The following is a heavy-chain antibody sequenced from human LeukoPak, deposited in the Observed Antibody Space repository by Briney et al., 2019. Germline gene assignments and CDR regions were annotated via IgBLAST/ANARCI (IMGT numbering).Heavy chain of an antibody. CDR2: MYYSGST. Sequence: SETLSLTCTVSGGSISSYYWSWLRQPPGKGLEGIGYMYYSGSTNYNPSLKSRVTISVDTSKNHFSLKLSSVTAADTAVYYCAKATWGRSGSIYSSYYMDVWGKGTTVTISS. V-gene: IGHV4-59*01. CDR1: GGSISSYY. J-gene: IGHJ6*03. D-gene: IGHD3-3*01. CDR3: AKATWGRSGSIYSSYYMDV.